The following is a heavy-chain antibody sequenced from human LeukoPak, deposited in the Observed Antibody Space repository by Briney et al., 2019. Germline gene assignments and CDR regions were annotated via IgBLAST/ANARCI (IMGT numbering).Heavy chain of an antibody. D-gene: IGHD3-10*01. Sequence: GGSLRLSCAASGFTFSSYAMHWVRQAPGKGLEWVAVISYDGSNKYYADSVEGRFTISRDNSKNTLYLQMNSLRAEDTAVYYCARAGEYSSYYFDYWGQGTLVTVSS. CDR1: GFTFSSYA. CDR2: ISYDGSNK. J-gene: IGHJ4*02. CDR3: ARAGEYSSYYFDY. V-gene: IGHV3-30-3*01.